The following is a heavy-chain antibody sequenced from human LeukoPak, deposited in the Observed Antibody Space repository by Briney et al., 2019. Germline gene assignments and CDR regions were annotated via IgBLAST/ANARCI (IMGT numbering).Heavy chain of an antibody. J-gene: IGHJ6*04. CDR1: GFTFSSYS. Sequence: PGGSLRLSCAASGFTFSSYSMNWVRQAPGKGLEWVSSISSSSSYIYYADSVKGRFTISRDNAKNSLYLQMNSLRAEDQAVYYCARDFRSYSSSSTYYDYGMDVGSEGTTVTVPS. D-gene: IGHD6-13*01. CDR3: ARDFRSYSSSSTYYDYGMDV. CDR2: ISSSSSYI. V-gene: IGHV3-21*01.